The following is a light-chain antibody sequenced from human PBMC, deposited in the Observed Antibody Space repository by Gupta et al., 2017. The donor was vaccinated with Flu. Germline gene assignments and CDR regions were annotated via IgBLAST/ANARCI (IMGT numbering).Light chain of an antibody. V-gene: IGKV4-1*01. CDR2: WAS. CDR1: QSFLYSSNNKNY. J-gene: IGKJ4*01. Sequence: DIVMTQSPDSLAVSLGERATINCKSSQSFLYSSNNKNYLAWYKQKPGQPPKLLIYWASTRESGVPDRFSGSGSGTDFTLTISSLQAEDVAVYYCHQYYNTPLTFGGGTTVEIK. CDR3: HQYYNTPLT.